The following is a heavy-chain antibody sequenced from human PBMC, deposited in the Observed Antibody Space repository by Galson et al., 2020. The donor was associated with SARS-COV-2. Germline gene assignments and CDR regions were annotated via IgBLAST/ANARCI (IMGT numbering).Heavy chain of an antibody. CDR3: ARESKHSNAFDV. J-gene: IGHJ3*01. Sequence: GGSLRLSCAAPGFTFRGPGMNWVRQAPGKGLQWVSSISGRGGSQQYAASVKGRFIISRDNSKDTLFLQMDSLRAEDTALYYCARESKHSNAFDVWGQGTMVAVSS. V-gene: IGHV3-23*01. D-gene: IGHD2-21*01. CDR1: GFTFRGPG. CDR2: ISGRGGSQ.